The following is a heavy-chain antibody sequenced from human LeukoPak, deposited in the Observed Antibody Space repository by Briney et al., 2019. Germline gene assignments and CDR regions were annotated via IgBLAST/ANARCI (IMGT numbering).Heavy chain of an antibody. CDR2: IANDGRDK. CDR3: VKDMKIKAAGYYFDY. V-gene: IGHV3-30*18. Sequence: GRSLGLSCAASGFTFSDYGMHWVRQAPGKGLEWVAVIANDGRDKKYADSVRGRFTISRDNSKNTVYLQMNSLRAEDTAVFYCVKDMKIKAAGYYFDYWGQGTLVTVSS. J-gene: IGHJ4*02. D-gene: IGHD6-13*01. CDR1: GFTFSDYG.